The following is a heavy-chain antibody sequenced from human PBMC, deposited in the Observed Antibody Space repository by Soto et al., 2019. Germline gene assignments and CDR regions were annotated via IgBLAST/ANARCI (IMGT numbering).Heavy chain of an antibody. V-gene: IGHV3-23*01. CDR1: GFTFSSYA. J-gene: IGHJ4*02. Sequence: EVQLLESGGGLVQPGGSLRLSCAASGFTFSSYAMSWVRQAPGKGLEWVSAISGSGGSTYYADSVKGRFTISRDNSKNTLYLQMNSLRAEDTAVYYCAKSGYSYGRHPPLFDYWGQGTLVTVSS. D-gene: IGHD5-18*01. CDR2: ISGSGGST. CDR3: AKSGYSYGRHPPLFDY.